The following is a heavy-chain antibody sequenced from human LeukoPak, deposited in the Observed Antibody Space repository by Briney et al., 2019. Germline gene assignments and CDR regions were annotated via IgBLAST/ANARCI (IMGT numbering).Heavy chain of an antibody. CDR2: ISSSSSYI. J-gene: IGHJ4*02. CDR1: GFTFSSYS. Sequence: AGGSLRLSCAASGFTFSSYSMNWVRQAPGKGLEWVSSISSSSSYIYYADSVKGRFTISRDNAKNSLYLQMNSLRAEDTAVYYCARDLDYDYVWGSPLYWGQGTLVTVSS. D-gene: IGHD3-16*01. CDR3: ARDLDYDYVWGSPLY. V-gene: IGHV3-21*01.